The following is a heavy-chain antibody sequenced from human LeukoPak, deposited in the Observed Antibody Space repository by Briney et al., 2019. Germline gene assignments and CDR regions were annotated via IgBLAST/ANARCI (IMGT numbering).Heavy chain of an antibody. J-gene: IGHJ4*02. CDR1: GGTFSSYA. CDR2: IIPIFGTA. Sequence: GASVMVSCKASGGTFSSYAISWVRQAPGQGLEWMGGIIPIFGTANYAQKFQGRVTITADESTSTAYMELSSLRSEDTAVYYCARGGYDFWSGYLNYWGQGTLVTVSS. D-gene: IGHD3-3*01. CDR3: ARGGYDFWSGYLNY. V-gene: IGHV1-69*13.